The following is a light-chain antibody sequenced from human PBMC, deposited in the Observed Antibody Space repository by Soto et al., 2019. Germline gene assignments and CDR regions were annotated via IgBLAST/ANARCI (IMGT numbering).Light chain of an antibody. CDR2: DAS. CDR3: QQRSNRPT. CDR1: QSISGY. Sequence: MVLIQSPTTLPFSPGERATLSCRASQSISGYLSWYQHKPGQAPRLLIYDASNRATGIPARFSGSGSGTDFTLTISSIAPEDFAVYYCQQRSNRPTFGQGTRLEIK. V-gene: IGKV3-11*01. J-gene: IGKJ5*01.